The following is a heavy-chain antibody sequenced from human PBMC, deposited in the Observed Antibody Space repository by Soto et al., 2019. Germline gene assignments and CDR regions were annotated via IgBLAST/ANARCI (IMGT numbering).Heavy chain of an antibody. CDR2: SIPIFRTA. D-gene: IGHD6-13*01. V-gene: IGHV1-69*01. CDR3: ARRGQHRKASYYYDMDV. CDR1: GGTFSSYS. J-gene: IGHJ6*01. Sequence: QVQLVQSGAEVKKPGSSVKVSCKASGGTFSSYSISWVRQAPGQGLEWMGGSIPIFRTANYAQKFQGRVTITADESTSTVYMELSSLRSEDTAVYYRARRGQHRKASYYYDMDVWGQGTTVTVSS.